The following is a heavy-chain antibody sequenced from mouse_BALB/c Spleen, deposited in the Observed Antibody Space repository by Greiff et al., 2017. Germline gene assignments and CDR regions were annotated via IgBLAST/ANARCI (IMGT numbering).Heavy chain of an antibody. CDR2: IWSGGST. CDR3: ARRGNYEGYYAMDY. CDR1: GFSLTSYG. J-gene: IGHJ4*01. Sequence: QVQLKESGPGLVQPPQSLSITCTVSGFSLTSYGVHWVRQSPGKGLEWLGVIWSGGSTDYNAAFISRLSISKDNSKSQVFFKMNSLQANDTAIYYCARRGNYEGYYAMDYWGQGTSVTVSS. D-gene: IGHD2-1*01. V-gene: IGHV2-2*02.